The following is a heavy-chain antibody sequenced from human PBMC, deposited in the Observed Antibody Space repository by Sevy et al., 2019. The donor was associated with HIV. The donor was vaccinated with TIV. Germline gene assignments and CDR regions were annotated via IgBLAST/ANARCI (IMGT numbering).Heavy chain of an antibody. J-gene: IGHJ6*02. CDR2: MRSNANTFAT. V-gene: IGHV3-73*01. D-gene: IGHD1-26*01. Sequence: GGSLRLSCAASGFTFSDAAMHWVRQASGKGLEWLGRMRSNANTFATAYAAPAKGRFTISRDDSKNTAYLHMSSLRTEDTAIYYCTFSSDYYTDGWDFWGQGTTVTVSS. CDR1: GFTFSDAA. CDR3: TFSSDYYTDGWDF.